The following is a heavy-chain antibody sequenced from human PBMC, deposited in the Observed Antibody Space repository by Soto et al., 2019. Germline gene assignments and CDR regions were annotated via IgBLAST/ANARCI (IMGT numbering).Heavy chain of an antibody. V-gene: IGHV1-46*01. CDR1: VYTFTSYY. J-gene: IGHJ4*02. CDR3: ARVPIVGATASRDY. D-gene: IGHD1-26*01. CDR2: INPSGGST. Sequence: APVKVSCKASVYTFTSYYMHWGRQAPGQGLEWMGIINPSGGSTSYAQKFQGRVTMTRDTSTSTVYMELSSLRSEDTAVYYCARVPIVGATASRDYWGQGTLVTVSS.